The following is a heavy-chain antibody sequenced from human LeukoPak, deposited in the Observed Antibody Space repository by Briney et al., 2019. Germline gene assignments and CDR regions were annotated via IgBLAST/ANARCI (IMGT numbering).Heavy chain of an antibody. CDR1: GFTFSTSW. CDR3: ARDRYSSTWYRGAFDI. J-gene: IGHJ3*02. CDR2: IKSDGSST. Sequence: PGGSLRLSCAASGFTFSTSWMHWFRQAPGRGLVWVSRIKSDGSSTTYADSVKGRFTISRDNAKNTLYLQMNSLRAEDTAVYYCARDRYSSTWYRGAFDIWGQGTMVAVSS. V-gene: IGHV3-74*01. D-gene: IGHD6-13*01.